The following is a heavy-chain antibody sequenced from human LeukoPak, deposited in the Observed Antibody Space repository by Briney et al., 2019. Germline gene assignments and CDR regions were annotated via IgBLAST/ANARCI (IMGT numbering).Heavy chain of an antibody. J-gene: IGHJ4*02. V-gene: IGHV3-9*01. CDR2: ISWNSGSI. Sequence: PGRSLRLSCAASGSTFDDYAMHWVRQAPGKGLEWVSGISWNSGSIGYADSVKGRFTISRDNAKNSLYLQMNSLRAEDTALYYCAKVDRLGYYFDYWGQGTLVTVSS. D-gene: IGHD3-10*01. CDR1: GSTFDDYA. CDR3: AKVDRLGYYFDY.